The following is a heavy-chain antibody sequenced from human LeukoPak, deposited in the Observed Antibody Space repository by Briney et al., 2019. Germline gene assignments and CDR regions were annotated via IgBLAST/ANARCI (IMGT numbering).Heavy chain of an antibody. Sequence: GGSLRLSCAASGFTFSDYDMYWVRQATGKGLEWVSGISWNSGSIGYADSVKGRFTISRDNAKNSLYLQMNSLRAEDTALYYCAKDGNDILTGYYPCWGQGTLVTVSS. CDR1: GFTFSDYD. D-gene: IGHD3-9*01. J-gene: IGHJ4*02. V-gene: IGHV3-9*01. CDR2: ISWNSGSI. CDR3: AKDGNDILTGYYPC.